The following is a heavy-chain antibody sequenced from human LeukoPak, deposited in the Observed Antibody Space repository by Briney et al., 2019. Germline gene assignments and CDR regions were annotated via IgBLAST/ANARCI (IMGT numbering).Heavy chain of an antibody. CDR2: IYYSGST. D-gene: IGHD2-15*01. Sequence: SETLSLTCTVSGGSISSYYWSWIRQPPGKGLEWIGYIYYSGSTNYNPSLKSRVTISVDTSKNQFSLKLSSVTAADTAVYYCARKGGGWDVFDFWGQGKMVAVS. J-gene: IGHJ3*01. CDR3: ARKGGGWDVFDF. V-gene: IGHV4-59*01. CDR1: GGSISSYY.